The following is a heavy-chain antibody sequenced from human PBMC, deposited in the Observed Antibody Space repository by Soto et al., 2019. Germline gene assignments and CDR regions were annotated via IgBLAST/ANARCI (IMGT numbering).Heavy chain of an antibody. CDR3: ARTIVVVPAADYYYYYGMDV. J-gene: IGHJ6*02. V-gene: IGHV1-69*06. CDR1: GGTFSSYA. CDR2: IIPIFGTA. D-gene: IGHD2-2*01. Sequence: SVKVSCKASGGTFSSYAISWVRQAPGQGLEWMGGIIPIFGTANYAQKFQGRVTITADKSTGTACMELSSLRSEDTAVYYCARTIVVVPAADYYYYYGMDVWGQGTTVTVSS.